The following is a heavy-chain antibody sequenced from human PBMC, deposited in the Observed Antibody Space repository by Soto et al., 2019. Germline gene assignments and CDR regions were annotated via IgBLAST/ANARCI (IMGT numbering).Heavy chain of an antibody. J-gene: IGHJ4*02. Sequence: PSETLSLTCTVSGGSINSYFWTWLRQPPGRGLECIAYIDDSGTTTYSPSLRSRVTISVDTSTNQFSLNLKSVTAADTAVYYCARGGSSGWYLDYWGLGTLVTVSS. CDR2: IDDSGTT. CDR3: ARGGSSGWYLDY. D-gene: IGHD6-19*01. V-gene: IGHV4-59*01. CDR1: GGSINSYF.